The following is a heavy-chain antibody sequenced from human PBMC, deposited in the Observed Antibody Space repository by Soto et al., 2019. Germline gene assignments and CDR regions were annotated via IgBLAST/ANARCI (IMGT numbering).Heavy chain of an antibody. CDR2: IYYSGST. V-gene: IGHV4-30-4*01. D-gene: IGHD3-3*01. Sequence: LSLTCAVSGGSISSGDYYWSWIRQPPGKGLEWIGYIYYSGSTYYNPSLKSRVTISVDTSKNQFSLKLSSVTAADTAVYYCARAPYDFWSGYHWFDPWGQGTLVTVSS. CDR3: ARAPYDFWSGYHWFDP. CDR1: GGSISSGDYY. J-gene: IGHJ5*02.